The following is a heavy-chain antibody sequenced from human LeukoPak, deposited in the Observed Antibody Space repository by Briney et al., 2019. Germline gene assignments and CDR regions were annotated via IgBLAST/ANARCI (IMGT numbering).Heavy chain of an antibody. CDR3: ARVHSGTVWAFDI. V-gene: IGHV4-59*01. CDR1: GASISSYY. J-gene: IGHJ3*02. CDR2: IYYSGST. D-gene: IGHD1-26*01. Sequence: SETLSLTCTVSGASISSYYWSWIRQPPGKGLEWIGDIYYSGSTKYNPSLKSRVTMSVDTSKNQFSLKLTSVTAADTAVYYCARVHSGTVWAFDIWGQGTMVTVSS.